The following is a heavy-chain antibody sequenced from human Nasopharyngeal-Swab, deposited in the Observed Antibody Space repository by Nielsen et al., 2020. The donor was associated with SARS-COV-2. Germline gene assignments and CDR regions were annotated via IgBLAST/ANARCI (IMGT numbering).Heavy chain of an antibody. D-gene: IGHD3-9*01. Sequence: SGTTLVKHTQTLTLTCTFSGFSLSTSGMCVSWIRQHPGKALEWFVLIDWDDDKYYRKSLKTRLTISKDTSKNQVVLTMTNMDPVDTATYYCARISYDILTGYYVGFDYWGQGTLVTVSS. CDR3: ARISYDILTGYYVGFDY. V-gene: IGHV2-70*01. J-gene: IGHJ4*02. CDR1: GFSLSTSGMC. CDR2: IDWDDDK.